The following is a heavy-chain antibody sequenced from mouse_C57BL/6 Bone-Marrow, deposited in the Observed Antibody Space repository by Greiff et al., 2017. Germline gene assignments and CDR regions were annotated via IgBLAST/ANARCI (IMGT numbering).Heavy chain of an antibody. V-gene: IGHV1-63*01. D-gene: IGHD2-1*01. CDR2: IYPGGGYT. CDR3: AREGGYYGNGVNFDY. J-gene: IGHJ2*01. Sequence: QVQLKQSGAELVRPGTSVKMSCKASGYTFTNYWIGWAKQRPGHGLEWIGDIYPGGGYTNYNEKFKGKATLTADKSSSTAYMQFSSLTSEDSAIYYCAREGGYYGNGVNFDYWGQGTTLTVSS. CDR1: GYTFTNYW.